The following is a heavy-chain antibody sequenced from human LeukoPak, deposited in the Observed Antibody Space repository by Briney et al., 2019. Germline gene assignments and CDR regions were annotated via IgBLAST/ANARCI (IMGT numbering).Heavy chain of an antibody. CDR3: ARGDIVVVPAAAQGAFDI. J-gene: IGHJ3*02. CDR1: GGTFSSYA. CDR2: IVPIFGIA. Sequence: SVKVSCKASGGTFSSYAISWVRQAPGQGLEWMGGIVPIFGIANYAQKFQGRVTITADESTSTAYMELSSLRSEDTAVYYCARGDIVVVPAAAQGAFDIWGQGTMVTVSS. D-gene: IGHD2-2*01. V-gene: IGHV1-69*01.